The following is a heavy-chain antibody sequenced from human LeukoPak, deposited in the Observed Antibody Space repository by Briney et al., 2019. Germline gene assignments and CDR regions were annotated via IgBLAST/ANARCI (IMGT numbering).Heavy chain of an antibody. CDR2: IYHRGST. Sequence: KPSETLSLTCTVSGYSISNGYYWGWIRQPPGKGLEWVGSIYHRGSTYYNPSLTSRVTISLDRSKKKFSLKLTSVTAADTAVYFCARGAEYYAIWRGYAGYSDYWGQGISVTVSS. CDR1: GYSISNGYY. J-gene: IGHJ4*02. CDR3: ARGAEYYAIWRGYAGYSDY. D-gene: IGHD3-3*01. V-gene: IGHV4-38-2*02.